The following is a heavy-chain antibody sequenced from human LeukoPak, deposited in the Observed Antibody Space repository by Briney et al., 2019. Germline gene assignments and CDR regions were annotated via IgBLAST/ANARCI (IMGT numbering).Heavy chain of an antibody. J-gene: IGHJ3*02. V-gene: IGHV4-59*01. Sequence: PSETLSLTCTVSGGSISSYYWSWIRQPPGKGLEWIGYTYYSGSTNYNPSLKSRVTISVDTSKNQFSLKLSSVTAADTAVYYCASMGVDTAMSGAFDIWGQGTMVTVSS. CDR1: GGSISSYY. CDR2: TYYSGST. D-gene: IGHD5-18*01. CDR3: ASMGVDTAMSGAFDI.